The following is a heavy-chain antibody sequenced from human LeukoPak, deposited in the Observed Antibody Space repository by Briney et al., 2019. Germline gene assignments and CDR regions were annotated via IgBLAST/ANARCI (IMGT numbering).Heavy chain of an antibody. Sequence: PGGSLRLSCAASGFTFSSYAMHWVRQAPGKGLEYVSAISNDAVRTCYATSVKGSFTISRDNSKNTLFLQMGSLRAEDMAVYYCGRDLLGGGLDYWGQGTLVTVPS. J-gene: IGHJ4*02. V-gene: IGHV3-64*01. CDR1: GFTFSSYA. CDR2: ISNDAVRT. D-gene: IGHD3-16*01. CDR3: GRDLLGGGLDY.